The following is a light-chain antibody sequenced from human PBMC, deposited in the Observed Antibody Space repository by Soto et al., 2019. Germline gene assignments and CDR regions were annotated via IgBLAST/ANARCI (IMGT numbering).Light chain of an antibody. V-gene: IGKV3-15*01. J-gene: IGKJ4*01. CDR2: GAY. CDR3: KQYHHWPVT. CDR1: QTVTTD. Sequence: EIVMTQSPVTLSVSPGERATLSCRASQTVTTDLAWYQQKPGQAPRLLISGAYSGATGLQSRFSGSGFGTDFTLTIKSLQSEDAAVYYCKQYHHWPVTFGGGTKVDIK.